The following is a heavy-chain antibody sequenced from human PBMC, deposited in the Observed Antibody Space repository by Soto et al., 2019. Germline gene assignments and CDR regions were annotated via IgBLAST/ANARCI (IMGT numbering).Heavy chain of an antibody. CDR1: GYTFTSYG. D-gene: IGHD4-17*01. Sequence: ASVKVSCKASGYTFTSYGISWVRQAPGQGLEWMGWISAYNGNTNYAQKLQGRVTMTTDTSTSTAYMELRSLRSDDTAVYYCARDLLDGDSTSYYYYYYMEVWGKGTTVTVSS. V-gene: IGHV1-18*01. CDR3: ARDLLDGDSTSYYYYYYMEV. J-gene: IGHJ6*03. CDR2: ISAYNGNT.